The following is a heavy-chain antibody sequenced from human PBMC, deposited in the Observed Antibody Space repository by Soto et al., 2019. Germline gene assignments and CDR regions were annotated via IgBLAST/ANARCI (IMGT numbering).Heavy chain of an antibody. CDR2: IIPFVGTP. Sequence: SVKVSCKASGGTLSIFALSWVRQAPGQGLEWMGEIIPFVGTPNFAQKFQGRVTITADESTNTLYLQMNSLRAEDTAVYYCAKTLARKKRWLQPAPLYYYGMDVWGQGTTVTVSS. J-gene: IGHJ6*02. D-gene: IGHD5-12*01. CDR3: AKTLARKKRWLQPAPLYYYGMDV. V-gene: IGHV1-69*13. CDR1: GGTLSIFA.